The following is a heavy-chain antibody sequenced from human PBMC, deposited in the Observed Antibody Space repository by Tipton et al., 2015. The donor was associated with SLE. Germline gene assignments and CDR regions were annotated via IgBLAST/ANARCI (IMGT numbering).Heavy chain of an antibody. V-gene: IGHV4-39*01. Sequence: TLSLTCTVSGGSLSSGNYYWGWIRQPPGKGLEWIGSIFYSGNTYYNPSLKSRVTISVDTSKNQFSLRLTSVTAADTAVYYCATHRDGYNMFPHWNFDLWGRGTLVTVSS. CDR2: IFYSGNT. CDR3: ATHRDGYNMFPHWNFDL. D-gene: IGHD5-24*01. J-gene: IGHJ2*01. CDR1: GGSLSSGNYY.